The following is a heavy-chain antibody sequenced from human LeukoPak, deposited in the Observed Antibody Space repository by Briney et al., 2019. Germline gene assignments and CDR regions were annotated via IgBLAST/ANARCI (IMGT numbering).Heavy chain of an antibody. CDR1: GGTFSSYA. D-gene: IGHD6-13*01. CDR3: ARDVDMAAAGNFDY. CDR2: IIPIFGRA. Sequence: SVKVSCKASGGTFSSYAISWVRQAPGQGLEWMGGIIPIFGRANYAQKFQGRVTITADESTSTAYMELSSLRSEDTAVYYCARDVDMAAAGNFDYWGQGTLVTVSS. V-gene: IGHV1-69*01. J-gene: IGHJ4*02.